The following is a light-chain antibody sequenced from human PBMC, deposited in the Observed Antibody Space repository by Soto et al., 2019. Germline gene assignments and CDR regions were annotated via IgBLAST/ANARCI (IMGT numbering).Light chain of an antibody. J-gene: IGKJ3*01. Sequence: DIQMTQSPSSVSASVGHRVSITCRASQGISNWLAWYQQKPGRAPKLLIYAASSLQSEDSSRFSGSGSGTDFTLTISSLQPEDFATYYCQQGNSFPFTFGPGTKVDIK. CDR3: QQGNSFPFT. CDR1: QGISNW. V-gene: IGKV1D-12*01. CDR2: AAS.